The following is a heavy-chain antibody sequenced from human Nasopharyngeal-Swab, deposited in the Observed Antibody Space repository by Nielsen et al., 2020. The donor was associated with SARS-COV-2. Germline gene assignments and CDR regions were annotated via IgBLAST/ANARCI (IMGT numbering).Heavy chain of an antibody. J-gene: IGHJ4*02. CDR2: ISSSSSYI. D-gene: IGHD3-22*01. V-gene: IGHV3-21*01. Sequence: GGSLRLSCAASGFTFSSYSMNWVRQAPGKGLEWVSSISSSSSYIYYADSVKGRFTISRDNAKNSLYLQMNSLRAEDTAVYYCARVTDYYDSSGYGDYFDYWGQGTPVTVSS. CDR1: GFTFSSYS. CDR3: ARVTDYYDSSGYGDYFDY.